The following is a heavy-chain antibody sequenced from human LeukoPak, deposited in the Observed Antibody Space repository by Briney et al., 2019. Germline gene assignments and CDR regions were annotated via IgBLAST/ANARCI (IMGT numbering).Heavy chain of an antibody. CDR3: ARAFQVRGVLGLYNWFDP. V-gene: IGHV3-21*01. D-gene: IGHD3-10*01. CDR2: ISSSSSYI. J-gene: IGHJ5*02. CDR1: GFTFSSYS. Sequence: GGSLRLSCAASGFTFSSYSMNWVRQAPGKGLEWVSSISSSSSYIYYADSMKGRFTISRDNAKNSLYLQMNSLRAEDTAVYYCARAFQVRGVLGLYNWFDPWGQGTLVTASS.